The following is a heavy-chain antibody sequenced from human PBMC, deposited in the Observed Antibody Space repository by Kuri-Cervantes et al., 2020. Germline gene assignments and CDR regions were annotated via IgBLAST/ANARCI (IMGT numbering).Heavy chain of an antibody. CDR3: ARAIAAPGYYYYGMDV. CDR2: IYYSGST. V-gene: IGHV4-59*01. CDR1: GFTFSNAW. Sequence: GSLRLSCAASGFTFSNAWMSWIRQPPGKGLEWMGYIYYSGSTNYNPSLKSRVTISVDTSKNQFSLKLSSVTAADTAVYYCARAIAAPGYYYYGMDVWGQGTTVTVSS. D-gene: IGHD6-13*01. J-gene: IGHJ6*02.